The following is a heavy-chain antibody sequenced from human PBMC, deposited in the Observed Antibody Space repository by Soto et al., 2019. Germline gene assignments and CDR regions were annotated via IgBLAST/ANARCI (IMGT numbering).Heavy chain of an antibody. CDR1: GVSISSGNW. Sequence: PSETLSLTCAVSGVSISSGNWWTWVRQTPQRGLEYIGEIFDDGTANYYPSFERRVAISVDTSKNQFSLKLTSVTAADTAIYFCATLVYDTLLYYMYFDFWGQGSLVTVS. J-gene: IGHJ4*02. V-gene: IGHV4-4*02. D-gene: IGHD3-10*01. CDR2: IFDDGTA. CDR3: ATLVYDTLLYYMYFDF.